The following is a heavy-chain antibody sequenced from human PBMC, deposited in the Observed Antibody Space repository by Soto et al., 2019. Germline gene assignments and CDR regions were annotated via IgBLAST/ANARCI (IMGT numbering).Heavy chain of an antibody. V-gene: IGHV3-23*01. CDR1: GITFNNYG. CDR3: AKDVGSYYALGCYYLDV. Sequence: EVQLLESGGGLVQPGGSLRLSCAASGITFNNYGMNWVRQAPGKGLERVSGIRGSGGRTYYADSVKGRFTISRDNSKNTVYLQMNSLRAEDTAVYHCAKDVGSYYALGCYYLDVWGKGTTVTVSS. D-gene: IGHD3-10*01. CDR2: IRGSGGRT. J-gene: IGHJ6*03.